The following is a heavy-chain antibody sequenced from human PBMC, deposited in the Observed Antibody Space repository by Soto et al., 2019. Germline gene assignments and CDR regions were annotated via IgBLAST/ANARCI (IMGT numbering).Heavy chain of an antibody. CDR2: IKADASST. CDR1: GFTFSNYW. V-gene: IGHV3-74*01. Sequence: EVQLVESGGGLVQPGGSLRLSCAASGFTFSNYWMHWVRQAPGKGLVWVSRIKADASSTDYADSVKGRFTISRDNGKDTLYLQMNSLRAVDTGVYYCARDFVGVDYWGAGTLVTVSS. D-gene: IGHD4-17*01. J-gene: IGHJ4*02. CDR3: ARDFVGVDY.